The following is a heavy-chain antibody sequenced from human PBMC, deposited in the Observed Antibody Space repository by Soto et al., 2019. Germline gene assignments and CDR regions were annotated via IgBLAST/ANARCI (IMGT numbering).Heavy chain of an antibody. CDR1: GGSISSYY. Sequence: SETLSLTCTVSGGSISSYYWNWIRQPPGKGLEWIGYIYYRGNTNYNPSLKSRVTISVDTSKNQFSLKLSSVTAADTAMYYCARDTTPSLWGQGTLVTVSS. CDR2: IYYRGNT. V-gene: IGHV4-59*01. CDR3: ARDTTPSL. D-gene: IGHD1-1*01. J-gene: IGHJ4*02.